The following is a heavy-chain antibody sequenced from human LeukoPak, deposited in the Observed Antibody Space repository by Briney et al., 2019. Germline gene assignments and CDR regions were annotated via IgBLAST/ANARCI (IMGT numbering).Heavy chain of an antibody. D-gene: IGHD3-10*01. CDR2: IYHSGST. J-gene: IGHJ3*02. V-gene: IGHV4-30-2*01. Sequence: SQTLSLTCAVSGGSISSGGYSRSWIRQPPGKGLEWIGYIYHSGSTYYNPSLKSRVTISVDRSKNQFSLKLSSVTAADTAVYYCARAPSYYGSGSYYAFDIWGQGTMVTVSS. CDR3: ARAPSYYGSGSYYAFDI. CDR1: GGSISSGGYS.